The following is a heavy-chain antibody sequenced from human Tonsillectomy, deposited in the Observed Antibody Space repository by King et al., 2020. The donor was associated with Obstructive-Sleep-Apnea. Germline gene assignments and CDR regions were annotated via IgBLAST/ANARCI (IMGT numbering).Heavy chain of an antibody. Sequence: VQLVESGGGLVKPGGSLRLSCAASGFTFSSYSMNWVRQAPGKGLEWVSSISSSRSYIYYADSVKGRFTISRENAKNSLYLQMNSLRAEDTAVYYCPREVVVVAATEPNYYYGMDVWGQGTTVTVSS. CDR2: ISSSRSYI. D-gene: IGHD2-15*01. CDR1: GFTFSSYS. J-gene: IGHJ6*02. CDR3: PREVVVVAATEPNYYYGMDV. V-gene: IGHV3-21*01.